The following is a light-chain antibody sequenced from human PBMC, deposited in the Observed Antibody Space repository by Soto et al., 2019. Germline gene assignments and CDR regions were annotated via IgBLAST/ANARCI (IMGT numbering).Light chain of an antibody. CDR2: GNS. CDR1: SSNIGAGYD. Sequence: QSVLTQPPSVSGAPGQRVTISCTGSSSNIGAGYDVHWYQQLPGTAPKLLIDGNSNRPSGVPDRFSGSKSGTSASLAITGXXXXXXXXXXCQSYGISLSGVVFGGGTKLTVL. V-gene: IGLV1-40*01. CDR3: QSYGISLSGVV. J-gene: IGLJ2*01.